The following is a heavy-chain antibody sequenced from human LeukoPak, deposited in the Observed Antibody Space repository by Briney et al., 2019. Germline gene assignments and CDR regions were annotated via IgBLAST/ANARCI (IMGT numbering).Heavy chain of an antibody. D-gene: IGHD3-9*01. CDR1: GYTFTSYD. Sequence: ASVKVSCKASGYTFTSYDINWVRQATGQGLEWMGWMNPNSGNTGYAQKFQGRVTMTRNTSISTAYMELSSLRSEDTAVYYCARVPRLTGYSSTDYWGQGTLVTVSS. J-gene: IGHJ4*02. CDR3: ARVPRLTGYSSTDY. V-gene: IGHV1-8*01. CDR2: MNPNSGNT.